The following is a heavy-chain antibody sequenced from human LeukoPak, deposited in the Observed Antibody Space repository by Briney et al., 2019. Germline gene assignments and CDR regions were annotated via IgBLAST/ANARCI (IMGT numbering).Heavy chain of an antibody. D-gene: IGHD2-15*01. J-gene: IGHJ3*02. Sequence: NTSETLSLTCTVSGGSISSYYWSWIRQPPGKGLEWIGYIYYSGSTNYNPSLKSRVTISVDTSKNQFSLKLSSVTAADTAVYYCARYCSGGSCYHVGDAFDIWGQGTMVTVSS. CDR2: IYYSGST. CDR1: GGSISSYY. V-gene: IGHV4-59*01. CDR3: ARYCSGGSCYHVGDAFDI.